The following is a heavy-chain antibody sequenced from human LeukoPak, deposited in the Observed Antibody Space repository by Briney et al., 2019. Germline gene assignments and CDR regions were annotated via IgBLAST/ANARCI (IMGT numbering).Heavy chain of an antibody. D-gene: IGHD5-24*01. V-gene: IGHV1-2*02. CDR3: TRHNYQFDFNS. J-gene: IGHJ4*02. CDR1: GYNFTGYY. CDR2: VNPNSGAT. Sequence: ASVKVSCKTSGYNFTGYYMHWVRQAPGQGLEWMGWVNPNSGATNYAQEFQGRVTMTRGTSISTVYVELSSLRSDDTALYYCTRHNYQFDFNSWGQGTPVTVSS.